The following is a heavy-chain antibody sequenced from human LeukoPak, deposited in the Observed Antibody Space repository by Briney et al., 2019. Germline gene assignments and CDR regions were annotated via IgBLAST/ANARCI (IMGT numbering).Heavy chain of an antibody. CDR3: ARDLAAACPLDY. CDR1: GGTFSSYA. V-gene: IGHV1-69*04. CDR2: IIPILGIA. Sequence: ASVKVSCKASGGTFSSYAISWVRQAPGQGLEWMGRIIPILGIANYAQKFQGRVTITADKSTSTAYMELSSLRSEDTAVYYCARDLAAACPLDYWGQGTLVTVSS. D-gene: IGHD6-25*01. J-gene: IGHJ4*02.